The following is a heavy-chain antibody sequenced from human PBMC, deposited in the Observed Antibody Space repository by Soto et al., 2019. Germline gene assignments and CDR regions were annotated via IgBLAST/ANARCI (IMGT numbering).Heavy chain of an antibody. CDR3: ARDKSHTWSFDY. D-gene: IGHD2-8*02. Sequence: GGSLRLSCAASGFTFSSHGIHWLRQAPGKGLEWVAVISYDGTNKCYVDSVKGRFTISRDNSRNILYLQMDSLRAEDTAVYYCARDKSHTWSFDYRGQGILVTVSS. CDR2: ISYDGTNK. J-gene: IGHJ4*02. CDR1: GFTFSSHG. V-gene: IGHV3-30*03.